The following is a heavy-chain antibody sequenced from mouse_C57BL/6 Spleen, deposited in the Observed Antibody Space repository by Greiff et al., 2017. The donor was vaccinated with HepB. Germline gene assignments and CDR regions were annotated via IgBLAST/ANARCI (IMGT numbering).Heavy chain of an antibody. CDR2: IYPSDSET. Sequence: QVQLQQPGAELVRPGSSVKLSCKASGYTFTSYWMDWVKQRPGQGLELIGNIYPSDSETHYNQKFKDKATLTVDKSSSTAYMQLSSLTSEDSAVYYCARSYDYDLDYWGQGTTLTVSS. J-gene: IGHJ2*01. V-gene: IGHV1-61*01. D-gene: IGHD2-4*01. CDR3: ARSYDYDLDY. CDR1: GYTFTSYW.